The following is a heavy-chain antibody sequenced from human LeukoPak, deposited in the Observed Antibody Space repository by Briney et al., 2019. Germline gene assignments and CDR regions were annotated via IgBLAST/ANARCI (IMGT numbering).Heavy chain of an antibody. CDR3: AKFRWNDVADAFDI. CDR2: IRSSRSYI. CDR1: GFTFSTYA. Sequence: GGSLRLSCVASGFTFSTYAMNWVRQAPGKGLEWVSSIRSSRSYIYYAASVKGRFTISRDNSKNTLYLQMNSLRAEDTAVYYCAKFRWNDVADAFDIWGQGTMVTVSS. D-gene: IGHD1-1*01. J-gene: IGHJ3*02. V-gene: IGHV3-21*04.